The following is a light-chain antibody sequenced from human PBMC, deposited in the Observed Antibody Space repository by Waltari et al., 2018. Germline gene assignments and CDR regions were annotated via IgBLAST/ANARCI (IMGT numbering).Light chain of an antibody. CDR3: QQSYTTPTGLT. CDR1: QTINYH. CDR2: AAS. J-gene: IGKJ4*01. V-gene: IGKV1-39*01. Sequence: DIQMTQSPSSLSASVRDRVSITCRASQTINYHLNWYQQTPGKGPKLLIYAASSLETGVPSRFTGSGSGTDYTLTISGLQPEDFGTYYCQQSYTTPTGLTFGGGTKVEIK.